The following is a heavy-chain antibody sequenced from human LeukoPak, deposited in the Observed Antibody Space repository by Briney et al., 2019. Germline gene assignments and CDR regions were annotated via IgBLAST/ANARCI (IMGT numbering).Heavy chain of an antibody. Sequence: GTSLRLSCAASGFTFSRYCLHWVRQAPGQGLEWVAVISDDGNHKHYVDSVKGRFTISRDNSKTTLFLQMNSLRPEDTAIYYCLKGSGSLDPDYWGQGTLVTVSS. CDR2: ISDDGNHK. CDR1: GFTFSRYC. V-gene: IGHV3-30-3*01. J-gene: IGHJ4*02. D-gene: IGHD1-26*01. CDR3: LKGSGSLDPDY.